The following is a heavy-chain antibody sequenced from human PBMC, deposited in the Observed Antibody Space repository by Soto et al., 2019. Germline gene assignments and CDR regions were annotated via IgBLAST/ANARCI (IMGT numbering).Heavy chain of an antibody. V-gene: IGHV3-23*01. Sequence: EVQLLDSGGELVRPGGSQRLSCAASGFTFDSYPMSWVRQAPGKGLEWVSAISTSGGSTYYADSVKGRFIISRDNSKNTVFLQMTSLRAEDTAVYYCAKLMSVAGTRRTIDYFDYWGQGTQVTVS. J-gene: IGHJ4*02. CDR3: AKLMSVAGTRRTIDYFDY. D-gene: IGHD6-19*01. CDR1: GFTFDSYP. CDR2: ISTSGGST.